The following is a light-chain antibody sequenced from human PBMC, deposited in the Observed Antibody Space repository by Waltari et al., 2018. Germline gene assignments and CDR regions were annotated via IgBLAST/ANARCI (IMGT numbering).Light chain of an antibody. CDR1: VGHRTSP. Sequence: QLMLTQSPSASASLGASVKPTCTLSVGHRTSPIAWHQQQPQKGPRYLMKVNSDGSHIKGDGIPDRFSGSSSGAERYLTISSLQSEDEADYYCQTGGFGIWVFGGGTKLTVL. J-gene: IGLJ3*02. V-gene: IGLV4-69*01. CDR2: VNSDGSH. CDR3: QTGGFGIWV.